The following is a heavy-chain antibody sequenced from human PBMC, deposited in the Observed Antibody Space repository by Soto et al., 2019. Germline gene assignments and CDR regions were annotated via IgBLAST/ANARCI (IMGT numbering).Heavy chain of an antibody. Sequence: GGSLRLSCAASGFTFSSYAMHWVRQAPCKGLEWVAVISYDGSNKYYADSVKGRFTISRDNSKNTLYLQMNSLRAEDTAVYYCARDLIGYDSSRGAFDIWGQGTMVTVSS. D-gene: IGHD3-22*01. CDR3: ARDLIGYDSSRGAFDI. CDR2: ISYDGSNK. J-gene: IGHJ3*02. V-gene: IGHV3-30-3*01. CDR1: GFTFSSYA.